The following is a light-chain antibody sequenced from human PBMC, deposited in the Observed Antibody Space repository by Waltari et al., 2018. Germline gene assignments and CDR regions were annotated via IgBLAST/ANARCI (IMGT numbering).Light chain of an antibody. J-gene: IGLJ3*02. CDR3: AVWDDRLNGWV. CDR2: RDD. V-gene: IGLV1-44*01. Sequence: QSVLTQSPSASGTPGQRATISCSGSDSHIGNNMVQLYQQFPGTAPKLLIHRDDQRPSGVPDRFSGSKSGTSASLAISGLQSDDEATYFCAVWDDRLNGWVFGGGTKVTVL. CDR1: DSHIGNNM.